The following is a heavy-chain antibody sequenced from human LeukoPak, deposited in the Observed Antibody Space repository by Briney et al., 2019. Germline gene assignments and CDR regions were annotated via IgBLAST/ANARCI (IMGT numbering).Heavy chain of an antibody. CDR2: ISWNSGSI. J-gene: IGHJ3*02. Sequence: PGRSLRLSCAASGFTFDDYAMHWVRQAPGKGLEWVSGISWNSGSIGYADSVKGRFTISRDNAKNSLYLQMNSLRAEDTALYYCAKDTSYSGSYFWGAFDIWGQGTMVTVSS. V-gene: IGHV3-9*01. D-gene: IGHD1-26*01. CDR1: GFTFDDYA. CDR3: AKDTSYSGSYFWGAFDI.